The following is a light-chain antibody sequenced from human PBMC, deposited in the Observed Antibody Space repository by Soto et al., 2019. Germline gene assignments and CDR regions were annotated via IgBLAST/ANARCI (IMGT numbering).Light chain of an antibody. CDR1: QNIVNY. CDR2: AAS. CDR3: QQTYSVPLT. Sequence: DIQMTQSPSSLSASVGDRVTITCRASQNIVNYLSWYQQKPGKAPELLIYAASTLQSGVPSRFRGSGSGTDFTLTISSLQPEDFATFYCQQTYSVPLTFGGGTKV. J-gene: IGKJ4*01. V-gene: IGKV1-39*01.